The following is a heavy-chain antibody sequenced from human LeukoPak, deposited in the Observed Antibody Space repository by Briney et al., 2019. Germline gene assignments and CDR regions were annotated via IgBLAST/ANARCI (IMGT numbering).Heavy chain of an antibody. J-gene: IGHJ5*02. CDR3: AVSGQWLVRAWFDP. V-gene: IGHV1-69*06. Sequence: SVKVSCKASVGTFSSYAISWVRQAPGQGLEWVGGIIPIFGTANYAQKFQGGVTITADKSPSTAYMELSSLRSEDTAVYYCAVSGQWLVRAWFDPWGQGTLVTVSS. CDR1: VGTFSSYA. CDR2: IIPIFGTA. D-gene: IGHD6-19*01.